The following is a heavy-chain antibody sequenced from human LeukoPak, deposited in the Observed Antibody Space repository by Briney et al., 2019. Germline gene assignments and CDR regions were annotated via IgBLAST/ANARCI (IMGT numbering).Heavy chain of an antibody. Sequence: ASVKVSCKASGYTFTGYYMHWVRQAPGQGLEWMGWINPNSGGTNYAQKFQGRVTMTRDTSISTAYMELSRLRSDDTAVYYCARVYSSGSSGRGAVHHWGQGTLVTVSS. V-gene: IGHV1-2*02. CDR2: INPNSGGT. D-gene: IGHD6-19*01. J-gene: IGHJ5*02. CDR1: GYTFTGYY. CDR3: ARVYSSGSSGRGAVHH.